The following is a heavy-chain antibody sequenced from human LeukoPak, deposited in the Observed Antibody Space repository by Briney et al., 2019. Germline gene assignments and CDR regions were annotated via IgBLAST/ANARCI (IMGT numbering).Heavy chain of an antibody. D-gene: IGHD6-19*01. J-gene: IGHJ4*02. CDR1: GFTFSSYG. V-gene: IGHV3-30*02. CDR2: IRYDGSNK. Sequence: GGSLRLSCAASGFTFSSYGMHWVRQAPGKGLEWVAFIRYDGSNKYYADSVKGRFTISRDNSKNTLYLQMNSLRAEDTAVYYCAKDHSSGCLDYWGQGTLVTVSS. CDR3: AKDHSSGCLDY.